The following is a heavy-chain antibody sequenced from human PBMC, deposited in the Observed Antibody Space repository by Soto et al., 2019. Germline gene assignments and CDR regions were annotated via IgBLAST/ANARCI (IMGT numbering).Heavy chain of an antibody. Sequence: GASVKVSCKVSGYTLTELSMHWVRQAPGKGLEWMGGFDPEDGETIYAQKFQGRVTITADESTSTAYMELSSLRSEDTAVYYCARGDVVVTALYFDYWGQGTLVTVSS. J-gene: IGHJ4*02. CDR2: FDPEDGET. D-gene: IGHD2-21*02. V-gene: IGHV1-24*01. CDR3: ARGDVVVTALYFDY. CDR1: GYTLTELS.